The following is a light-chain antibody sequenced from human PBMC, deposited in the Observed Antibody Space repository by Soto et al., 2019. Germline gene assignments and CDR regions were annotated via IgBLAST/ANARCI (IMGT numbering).Light chain of an antibody. CDR2: GAS. J-gene: IGKJ4*01. CDR1: QSVSSNC. V-gene: IGKV3-20*01. CDR3: QQYGSSPGVT. Sequence: EIVLTQSPGTLSLSPGERATVSCRASQSVSSNCLAWYQQKPGQPPRLLISGASNRATGIPDRFSGSGSGTDFTLNISRLEPEDIAVYYCQQYGSSPGVTFGGGTKVEI.